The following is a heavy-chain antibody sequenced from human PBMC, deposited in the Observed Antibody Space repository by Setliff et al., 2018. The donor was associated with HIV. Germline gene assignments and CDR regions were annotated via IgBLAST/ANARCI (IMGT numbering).Heavy chain of an antibody. CDR1: GYAFTSYA. CDR3: ARGLVAAGDEAG. V-gene: IGHV1-3*01. CDR2: INAGNGDT. D-gene: IGHD6-13*01. J-gene: IGHJ4*02. Sequence: ASVKVSCKASGYAFTSYAMHWVRQAPGQRLEWMGWINAGNGDTRYSQKFQGRVTVTADKSTSTAYMELSSLRSEDTAVYYCARGLVAAGDEAGWGQGTLVTVSS.